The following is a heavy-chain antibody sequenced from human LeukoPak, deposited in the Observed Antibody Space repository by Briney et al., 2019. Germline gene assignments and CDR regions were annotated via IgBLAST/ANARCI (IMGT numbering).Heavy chain of an antibody. CDR3: ARRNAMDV. Sequence: GGSLRLPCAASGFTFSSYWVNWARQAPGKGLEWVASINHNGNVNYYVDSVKGRFTISRDNAKNSLYLQMSNLRAEDTAVYYCARRNAMDVWGQGTTVIVFS. V-gene: IGHV3-7*03. CDR1: GFTFSSYW. J-gene: IGHJ6*02. CDR2: INHNGNVN.